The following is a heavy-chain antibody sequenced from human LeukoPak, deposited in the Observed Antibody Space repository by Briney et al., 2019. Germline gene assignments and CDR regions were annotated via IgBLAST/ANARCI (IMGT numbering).Heavy chain of an antibody. V-gene: IGHV4-39*01. CDR3: ATSEQMALFFSD. Sequence: SETLSLTCTVSGASIRSSYYWTWIRQSPGKGLEWIGSIYWTGSTYYSPSLRSRLTISVDTAKNQFTLNLRQATAADTAVFFCATSEQMALFFSDWGQGTLVTVSS. CDR2: IYWTGST. J-gene: IGHJ4*02. D-gene: IGHD5-24*01. CDR1: GASIRSSYY.